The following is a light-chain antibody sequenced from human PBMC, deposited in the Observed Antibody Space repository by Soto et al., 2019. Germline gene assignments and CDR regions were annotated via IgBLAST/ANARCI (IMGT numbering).Light chain of an antibody. CDR3: QQYGSSPRIT. CDR2: GAS. Sequence: IVLTQSPGTLSLSGGERATLSCRASQSVNSSYLAWYQQKPGQAPRLLIYGASSRATGIPDRFSGSGSGTDFTLTISRLEPEDFAVYYCQQYGSSPRITFGQGTRLEIK. J-gene: IGKJ5*01. CDR1: QSVNSSY. V-gene: IGKV3-20*01.